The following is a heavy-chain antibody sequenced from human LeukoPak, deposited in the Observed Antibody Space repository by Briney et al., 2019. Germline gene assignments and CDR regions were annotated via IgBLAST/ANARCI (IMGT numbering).Heavy chain of an antibody. V-gene: IGHV3-53*01. D-gene: IGHD6-13*01. CDR2: IYSGGDT. J-gene: IGHJ4*02. CDR1: GFTVSSNY. CDR3: ASKYSSSWPNDY. Sequence: AGGSLRLSCAVSGFTVSSNYMSWVRQAPGKGLEWVSFIYSGGDTVYADSVKGRFTISRDNAKNSLYLQMNSLRAEDTAVYYCASKYSSSWPNDYWGQGTLVTVSS.